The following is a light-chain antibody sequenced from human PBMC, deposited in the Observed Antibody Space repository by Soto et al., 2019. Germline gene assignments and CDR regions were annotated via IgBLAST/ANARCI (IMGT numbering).Light chain of an antibody. Sequence: SYELTQPPSVSVSPGQTASITCSGDKLGDKYACWYQQKPGQSPVLVIYQDSKRPSGIPERFSGSNSGNTATLTISGTQAMDEADYYCQAWDTDRWVVFGGGTKVTVL. V-gene: IGLV3-1*01. CDR2: QDS. CDR3: QAWDTDRWVV. CDR1: KLGDKY. J-gene: IGLJ2*01.